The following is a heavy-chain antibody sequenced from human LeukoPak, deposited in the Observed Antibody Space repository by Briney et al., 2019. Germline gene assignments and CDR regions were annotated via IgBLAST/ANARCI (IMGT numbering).Heavy chain of an antibody. Sequence: LETLSLTCTVSGYSISSGYYWGWIRQPPGKGLKWIGSIYHSGSTYYNPSLKSRVTISVDTSKNQFSLKLSSVTAADTAVYYCARGAGYYDFWSGYYSYYYMDVWGKGTTVTVSS. D-gene: IGHD3-3*01. J-gene: IGHJ6*03. CDR2: IYHSGST. CDR1: GYSISSGYY. V-gene: IGHV4-38-2*02. CDR3: ARGAGYYDFWSGYYSYYYMDV.